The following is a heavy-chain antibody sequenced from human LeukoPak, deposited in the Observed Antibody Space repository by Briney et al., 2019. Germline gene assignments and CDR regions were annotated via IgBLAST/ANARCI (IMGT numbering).Heavy chain of an antibody. D-gene: IGHD6-6*01. Sequence: ASVEVSCKASGYTFTSYYVHWVRQAPGQGLEWMGIINPSGGSTSYAQKFQGRVTMTRDTSTSTVYMELSSLRSEDTAVYYCARTYSSSSLVYYGMDVWGQGTTVTVSS. CDR3: ARTYSSSSLVYYGMDV. CDR2: INPSGGST. J-gene: IGHJ6*02. CDR1: GYTFTSYY. V-gene: IGHV1-46*01.